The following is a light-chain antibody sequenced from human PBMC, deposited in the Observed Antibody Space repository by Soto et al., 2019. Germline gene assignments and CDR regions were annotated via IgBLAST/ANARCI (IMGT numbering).Light chain of an antibody. CDR2: DVS. V-gene: IGLV2-11*01. J-gene: IGLJ3*02. CDR1: NSDIGGYNY. Sequence: QSALTQPRSVSGSPGQSVTISCTGTNSDIGGYNYVSWYQQHPGKAPKVMIYDVSRRPSGVPDRFSGSKSGNTASLTISGRLAEDEDADYCCSVEAKDSFLVFGGGTKLTVL. CDR3: CSVEAKDSFLV.